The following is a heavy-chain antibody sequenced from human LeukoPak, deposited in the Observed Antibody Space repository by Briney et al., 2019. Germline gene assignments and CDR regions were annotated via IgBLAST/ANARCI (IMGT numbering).Heavy chain of an antibody. CDR1: GYTFTGYY. CDR3: ARGRSIAVAGNWFDP. CDR2: INPNSGGT. D-gene: IGHD6-19*01. Sequence: ASVKVSCKASGYTFTGYYMHWVRQAPAQRLEWMGWINPNSGGTNYAQKFQGRVTMTRDTSISTAYMELSRLRSDDTAVYYCARGRSIAVAGNWFDPWGQGTLVTVSS. V-gene: IGHV1-2*02. J-gene: IGHJ5*02.